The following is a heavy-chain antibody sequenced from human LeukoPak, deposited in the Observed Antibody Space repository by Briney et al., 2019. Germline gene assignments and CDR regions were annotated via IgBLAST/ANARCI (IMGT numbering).Heavy chain of an antibody. J-gene: IGHJ6*04. CDR2: IYYSGST. V-gene: IGHV4-59*01. D-gene: IGHD3-9*01. CDR1: GGSISSYY. Sequence: SETLSLTCTVSGGSISSYYWSWIRQPPGKGLEWIGYIYYSGSTNYYPSLKSRVTISVDTSKNQFSLKLSSVTAADTAVYYCARSEEDYDILTGYYLASAIDVWGKGTTVTVSS. CDR3: ARSEEDYDILTGYYLASAIDV.